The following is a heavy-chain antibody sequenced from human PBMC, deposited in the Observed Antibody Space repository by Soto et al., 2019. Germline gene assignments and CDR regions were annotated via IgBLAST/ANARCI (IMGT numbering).Heavy chain of an antibody. V-gene: IGHV4-4*07. J-gene: IGHJ5*02. D-gene: IGHD2-21*02. Sequence: QVQLQESGPGPVKPSETLSLTCTVSGDSFSGYYWSWVRQPAGKGLEWIGRVYTSGNTDYNPSLKSRVTVSVDTSKKQCSLRLNSVTAADTAVYYCAREARETVGDGYWCDPWGQGTLVTVSS. CDR3: AREARETVGDGYWCDP. CDR2: VYTSGNT. CDR1: GDSFSGYY.